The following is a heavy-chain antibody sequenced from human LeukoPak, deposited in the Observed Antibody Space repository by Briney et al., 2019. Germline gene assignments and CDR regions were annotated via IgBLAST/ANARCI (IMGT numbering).Heavy chain of an antibody. CDR1: GGSISSSSYY. Sequence: PSETLSLTCTVSGGSISSSSYYWGWIRQPPGKGLEWIGTVYYSGTTYYNPSLKSRVTMSVDTSKNQFSLKLSSVTAADTAVYYCARDMYYYGSGVRHFDYWGQGTLVTVSS. CDR3: ARDMYYYGSGVRHFDY. D-gene: IGHD3-10*01. V-gene: IGHV4-39*07. J-gene: IGHJ4*02. CDR2: VYYSGTT.